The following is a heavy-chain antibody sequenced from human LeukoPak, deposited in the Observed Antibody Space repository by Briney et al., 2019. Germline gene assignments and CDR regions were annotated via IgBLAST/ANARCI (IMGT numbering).Heavy chain of an antibody. V-gene: IGHV5-51*01. CDR1: GYSFTSYW. J-gene: IGHJ4*02. CDR2: MYPANSDT. D-gene: IGHD3-16*01. CDR3: ATTRGGNYHWDY. Sequence: GESLKISCKGSGYSFTSYWIGWVRQMPGKGLEWVGIMYPANSDTRYKPSFQGQVTMSADRSISTAYLQWSSLKASDTAIYYCATTRGGNYHWDYWGQGTLVTVSS.